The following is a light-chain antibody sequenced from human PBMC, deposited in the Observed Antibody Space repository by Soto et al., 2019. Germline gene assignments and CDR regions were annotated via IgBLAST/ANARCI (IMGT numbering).Light chain of an antibody. Sequence: DMQLTQSPSFLSASVGDRVTITCPASQGISSSLAWFQQKPGKAPKLLIYAASTLQSRVPSRFSGSGSGTDFTLTISSLQPEDFATYDWQQLNTYPHTFGQGTKLEIK. CDR2: AAS. CDR3: QQLNTYPHT. J-gene: IGKJ2*01. CDR1: QGISSS. V-gene: IGKV1-9*01.